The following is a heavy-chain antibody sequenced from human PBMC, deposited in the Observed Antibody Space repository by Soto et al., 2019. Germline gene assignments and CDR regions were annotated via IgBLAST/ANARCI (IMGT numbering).Heavy chain of an antibody. J-gene: IGHJ4*02. CDR3: ARAASGYSYGYGNY. CDR2: ISGGSSYI. D-gene: IGHD5-18*01. CDR1: GFTFSRFA. Sequence: GGALRVSGAASGFTFSRFAMNWVRQAPGKGLEWVSSISGGSSYINYADSVQGRFTISRDNAENSLYLQINSLRAEDTAVYFCARAASGYSYGYGNYWGQGILVTVSS. V-gene: IGHV3-21*01.